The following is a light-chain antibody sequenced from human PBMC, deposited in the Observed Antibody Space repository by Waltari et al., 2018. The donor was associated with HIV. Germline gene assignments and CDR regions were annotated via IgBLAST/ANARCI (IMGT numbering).Light chain of an antibody. Sequence: QMTQSPSSLSASIGQTVTLTCRASQGISSYLAWFQQKSGKVPKLLIYDASTLQSGVPSRFSGSGSGTDFSLTISSLQPEDFATYYCQSYYSAPLTFGGGTRVDIK. CDR3: QSYYSAPLT. V-gene: IGKV1-27*01. J-gene: IGKJ4*01. CDR1: QGISSY. CDR2: DAS.